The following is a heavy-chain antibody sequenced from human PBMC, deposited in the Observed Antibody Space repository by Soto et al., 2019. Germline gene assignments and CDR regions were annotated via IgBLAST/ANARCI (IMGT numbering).Heavy chain of an antibody. Sequence: GGSLRLSCAASGVTVCIYAVHWARQAPGKGLEWVALTSYDGNNEYYTDSVKGRFTISRDNSKNTLFLQMNSPRPEDTAVYYCAKDKGVFNWATSYFDYWGQGALVTVSS. J-gene: IGHJ4*02. D-gene: IGHD1-1*01. V-gene: IGHV3-30*18. CDR1: GVTVCIYA. CDR2: TSYDGNNE. CDR3: AKDKGVFNWATSYFDY.